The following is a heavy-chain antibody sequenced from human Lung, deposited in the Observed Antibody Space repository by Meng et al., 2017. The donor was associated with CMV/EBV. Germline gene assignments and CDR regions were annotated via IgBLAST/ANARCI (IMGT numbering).Heavy chain of an antibody. CDR3: ARAPRYCSGGSCYSEWSVDY. Sequence: SXTXSLXCTVSGGSISSYYWSWIRQPPGKGLEWIGYIYYSGSTNYNTSLKSRVTMSVDTSNNQFSLKLISVTAADTAVYYCARAPRYCSGGSCYSEWSVDYWXQGTLVTVSS. CDR1: GGSISSYY. D-gene: IGHD2-15*01. J-gene: IGHJ4*02. V-gene: IGHV4-59*01. CDR2: IYYSGST.